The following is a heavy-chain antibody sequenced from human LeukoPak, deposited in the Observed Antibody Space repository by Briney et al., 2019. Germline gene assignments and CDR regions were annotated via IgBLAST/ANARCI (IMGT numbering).Heavy chain of an antibody. Sequence: GASVKVSCKATGYAFTSYGISWVRQAPGQGLEWMGWISAYNGNTNYAQKLQGRVTMTTDTSTSTAYMELRSLRSDDTAVYYCARDLYGDSSYYCYYYGMDVWGQGTTVTVSS. CDR2: ISAYNGNT. V-gene: IGHV1-18*01. CDR3: ARDLYGDSSYYCYYYGMDV. J-gene: IGHJ6*02. CDR1: GYAFTSYG. D-gene: IGHD4-17*01.